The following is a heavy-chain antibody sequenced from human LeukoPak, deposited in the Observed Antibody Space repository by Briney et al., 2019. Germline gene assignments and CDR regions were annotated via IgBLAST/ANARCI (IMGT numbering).Heavy chain of an antibody. CDR3: AKLPRGSGSYYAFDY. CDR1: GFTFSSYA. Sequence: GGSLRLSCAASGFTFSSYAMSWVRQAPGKGLEWVSAISGSGGSTYYADSVKGRFTISRDNSKNTLYLQMNSLRAEDTAVYYCAKLPRGSGSYYAFDYWGQGTLDTVSS. D-gene: IGHD3-10*01. CDR2: ISGSGGST. V-gene: IGHV3-23*01. J-gene: IGHJ4*02.